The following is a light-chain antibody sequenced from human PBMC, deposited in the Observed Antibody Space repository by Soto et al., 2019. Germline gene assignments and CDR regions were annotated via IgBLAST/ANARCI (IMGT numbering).Light chain of an antibody. J-gene: IGKJ2*01. CDR3: QQYNNWPPYT. V-gene: IGKV3-15*01. Sequence: EIVMTQSPATLSVSPGERATLSCRASQSVSSNLAWYQQKPGQAPRLLIYGASTRATGIPARFSGSGSGTEFTLTISSLQSEAVAVYYCQQYNNWPPYTFGQGTKLESK. CDR2: GAS. CDR1: QSVSSN.